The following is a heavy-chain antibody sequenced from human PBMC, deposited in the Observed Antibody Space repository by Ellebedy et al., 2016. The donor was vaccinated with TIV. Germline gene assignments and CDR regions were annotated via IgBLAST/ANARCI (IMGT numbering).Heavy chain of an antibody. D-gene: IGHD1-1*01. CDR2: IRSSTNSI. V-gene: IGHV3-48*01. CDR3: ATENWYGMEV. CDR1: GFTFSTYS. J-gene: IGHJ6*02. Sequence: GESLKISXAASGFTFSTYSMNWVRQAPGKGLEWVAFIRSSTNSISYADSVKGRFTISRDDAENSLYLQMNSLRAEDTAVYFCATENWYGMEVWGQGTTVTVSS.